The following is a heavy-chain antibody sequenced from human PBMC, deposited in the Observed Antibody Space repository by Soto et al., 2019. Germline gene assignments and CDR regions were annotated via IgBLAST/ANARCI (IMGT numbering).Heavy chain of an antibody. CDR1: GGSTSSDNY. Sequence: TLSLTCTVSGGSTSSDNYWGCIRQPPGKGLEWIGHIYYSGNTDYNPSLKSRLAISIDTSKNQFSLKLTSVTAADTAVYFCAREGGESSDGLYYFDSWGQGSLVTSPQ. V-gene: IGHV4-30-4*01. D-gene: IGHD3-16*01. J-gene: IGHJ4*02. CDR3: AREGGESSDGLYYFDS. CDR2: IYYSGNT.